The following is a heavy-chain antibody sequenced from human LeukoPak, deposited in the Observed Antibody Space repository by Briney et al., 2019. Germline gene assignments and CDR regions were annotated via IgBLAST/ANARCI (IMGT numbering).Heavy chain of an antibody. CDR1: GFTFSSYA. Sequence: GGSLRLSCAASGFTFSSYALNWVRQAPGKGLEWISYISSSGSTIYYADSVKGRFTISRDNAKNSLYLQMNSLRAEDTAVYYCALDTDPWLPDYWGQGTLVTVSS. CDR2: ISSSGSTI. D-gene: IGHD5-24*01. CDR3: ALDTDPWLPDY. V-gene: IGHV3-48*04. J-gene: IGHJ4*02.